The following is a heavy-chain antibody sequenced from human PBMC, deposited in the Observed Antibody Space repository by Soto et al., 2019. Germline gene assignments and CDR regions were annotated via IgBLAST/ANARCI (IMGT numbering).Heavy chain of an antibody. CDR3: ARARIPGLYSSSSGGYYYYGMDV. V-gene: IGHV4-34*01. D-gene: IGHD6-6*01. CDR1: GGSFSGYY. J-gene: IGHJ6*02. Sequence: SETLSLTCAVYGGSFSGYYWSWIRQPPGKGLEWIGEINHSGSTNYNPSLKSRVTISVDTSKNQFSLKLSSVTAADTAVYYCARARIPGLYSSSSGGYYYYGMDVWGQGTTVTVSS. CDR2: INHSGST.